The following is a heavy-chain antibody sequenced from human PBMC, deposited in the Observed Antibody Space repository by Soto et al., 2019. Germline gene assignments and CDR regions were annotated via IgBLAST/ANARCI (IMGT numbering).Heavy chain of an antibody. CDR2: IYYSGST. V-gene: IGHV4-39*01. J-gene: IGHJ4*02. D-gene: IGHD4-4*01. CDR1: GGSISSSSYY. Sequence: SETLSLTCTVSGGSISSSSYYWGWIRQPPGKGLEWIGSIYYSGSTYYNPSLKSRVTISVDTSKNQFSLKLSSVTAADTAVYYCVRLDDYSNYYFDYWGQGTLVTVSS. CDR3: VRLDDYSNYYFDY.